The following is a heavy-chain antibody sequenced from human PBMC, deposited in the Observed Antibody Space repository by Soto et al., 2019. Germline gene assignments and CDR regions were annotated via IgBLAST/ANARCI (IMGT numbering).Heavy chain of an antibody. Sequence: QVQLQESGPGLVKPSQTLSLTCTVSGGSISSGDYYWSWIRQPPGKGLEWIGYIYYSGSTYYNPSLKRRVTISVDTSKNQCSLKLSSVTAADTAVYYCARVFANSGQLAFDYWGQGTLVTVSS. V-gene: IGHV4-30-4*01. CDR2: IYYSGST. J-gene: IGHJ4*02. CDR1: GGSISSGDYY. CDR3: ARVFANSGQLAFDY. D-gene: IGHD1-26*01.